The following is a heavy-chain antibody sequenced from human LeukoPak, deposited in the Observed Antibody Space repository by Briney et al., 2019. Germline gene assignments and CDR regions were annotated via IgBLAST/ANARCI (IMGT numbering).Heavy chain of an antibody. CDR2: ISAYNGNT. CDR1: GYTFTSYG. CDR3: ARTLMYSSSWYEDYYHHMDV. Sequence: ASVKVSCKASGYTFTSYGISWVRQAPGQGLEWMGWISAYNGNTNYAQKLQGRVTMTTDTSTSTAYMELRSLRSDDTAVYYCARTLMYSSSWYEDYYHHMDVWGKGTTVTVSS. D-gene: IGHD6-13*01. V-gene: IGHV1-18*01. J-gene: IGHJ6*03.